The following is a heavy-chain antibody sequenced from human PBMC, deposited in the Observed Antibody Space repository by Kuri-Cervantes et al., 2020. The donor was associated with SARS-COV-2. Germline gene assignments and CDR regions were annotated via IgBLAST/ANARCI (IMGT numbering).Heavy chain of an antibody. V-gene: IGHV5-51*01. CDR3: ARQSRGATATVTTDYYYYGMDV. CDR2: IYPGDSDT. CDR1: GSSFTSYW. Sequence: GESLKISCKGSGSSFTSYWIGWVRQMPGKGLEWMGIIYPGDSDTRYSPSFQGQVTISADKSISTAYLQWSSLKASDTAMYYCARQSRGATATVTTDYYYYGMDVWGQGTTVTVSS. J-gene: IGHJ6*02. D-gene: IGHD4-17*01.